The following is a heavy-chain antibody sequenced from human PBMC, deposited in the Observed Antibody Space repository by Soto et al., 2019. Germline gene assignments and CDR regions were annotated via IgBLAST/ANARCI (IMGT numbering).Heavy chain of an antibody. J-gene: IGHJ5*01. CDR1: GFTFSSSG. CDR2: IAYDGSKT. D-gene: IGHD3-22*01. Sequence: QVQLVESGGGVVQPGRSLRLTCAASGFTFSSSGMHWVRQAPGKGLEWVALIAYDGSKTYYGDSVRGRFTISGDNSENTLFLQMNSLRAEDTAVYYCARWVGGSMFDNSGKYDSWGQGTLVTVSS. CDR3: ARWVGGSMFDNSGKYDS. V-gene: IGHV3-30*03.